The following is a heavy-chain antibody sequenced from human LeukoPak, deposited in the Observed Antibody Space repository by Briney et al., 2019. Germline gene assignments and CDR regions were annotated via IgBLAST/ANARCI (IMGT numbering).Heavy chain of an antibody. D-gene: IGHD6-13*01. V-gene: IGHV3-48*03. J-gene: IGHJ6*03. CDR3: ARPRDIAAAAIYYMDV. CDR1: GFTFSSYE. CDR2: ISSSGSTI. Sequence: GGSLRLSCAASGFTFSSYEMNWVRQAPGKGLEWVSYISSSGSTIYYADSVKGRFTISRDNAKNSLYLQMNSLRAEDTAVYYCARPRDIAAAAIYYMDVWGKGTTVTVSS.